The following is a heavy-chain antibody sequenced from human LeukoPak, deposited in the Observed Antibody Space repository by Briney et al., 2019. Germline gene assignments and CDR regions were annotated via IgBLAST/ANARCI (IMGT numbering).Heavy chain of an antibody. CDR3: ARMARRIVGRPEAFDV. CDR2: IDRDDDK. Sequence: SGPALVKPTETLTLTCTLSGFSLSTSGMSANWIRQPPGKALEWLARIDRDDDKYHSTSLRTRLTISKDTTKNQVMLTMTNMDPVDAATYYCARMARRIVGRPEAFDVWGQGTMVTVSS. CDR1: GFSLSTSGMS. V-gene: IGHV2-70*11. J-gene: IGHJ3*01. D-gene: IGHD6-6*01.